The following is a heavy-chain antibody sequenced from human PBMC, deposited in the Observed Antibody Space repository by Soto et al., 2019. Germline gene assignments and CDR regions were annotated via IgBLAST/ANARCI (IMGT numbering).Heavy chain of an antibody. Sequence: HVQLVQSGAEVKKPGSSVKVSCKASGGTFSSYAISWVRQAPGQGLEWMGGIIPIFVTPKYAQKFQGRVTIIADESTTTAYMELTSRRSEDTAVYYCATPSHDEKGGYYLPLDYWGQGTLVTVSS. D-gene: IGHD3-22*01. CDR2: IIPIFVTP. V-gene: IGHV1-69*01. CDR3: ATPSHDEKGGYYLPLDY. J-gene: IGHJ4*02. CDR1: GGTFSSYA.